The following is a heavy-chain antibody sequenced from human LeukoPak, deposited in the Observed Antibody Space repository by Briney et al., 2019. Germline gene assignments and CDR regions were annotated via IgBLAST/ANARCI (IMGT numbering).Heavy chain of an antibody. Sequence: ASVGVSGTASGFSFPDHYINWGRRAHGQGLEWGGWINLKNSATNYAQKFEGRVTMTRDASINTDNMELSSLSSADTAVYYCARQHCNVNSCFLWGWGHWGQGTLVTVSS. CDR3: ARQHCNVNSCFLWGWGH. J-gene: IGHJ4*02. V-gene: IGHV1-2*02. CDR1: GFSFPDHY. CDR2: INLKNSAT. D-gene: IGHD2/OR15-2a*01.